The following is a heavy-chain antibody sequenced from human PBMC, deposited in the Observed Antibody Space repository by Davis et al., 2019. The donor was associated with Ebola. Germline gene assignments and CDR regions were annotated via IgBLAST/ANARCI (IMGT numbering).Heavy chain of an antibody. CDR3: ARGSGRYCSSTSCYRPRTNWFDP. J-gene: IGHJ5*02. V-gene: IGHV4-34*01. CDR2: INHSGST. D-gene: IGHD2-2*01. Sequence: MPSETLSLTCAVYGGSFSGYYWSWIRQPPGKVREWIGEINHSGSTNYNLSLKSRVTISVDTSKNQFSLKLNSVTAADTAVYYCARGSGRYCSSTSCYRPRTNWFDPWGQGTLVTVSS. CDR1: GGSFSGYY.